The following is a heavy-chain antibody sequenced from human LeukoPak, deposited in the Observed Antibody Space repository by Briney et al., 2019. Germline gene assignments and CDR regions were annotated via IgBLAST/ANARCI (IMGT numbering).Heavy chain of an antibody. V-gene: IGHV3-9*01. D-gene: IGHD6-19*01. J-gene: IGHJ4*02. CDR1: GFTFDDYA. CDR2: ISWNSGSI. CDR3: AKAKGAVAGTGDY. Sequence: GGSLRLSCAASGFTFDDYAMHWVRQAPGKGLEWVSGISWNSGSIGYADSVKGRFTISRDNAKSSLYLQMNSLRAEDTALYYCAKAKGAVAGTGDYWGQGTLVTVSS.